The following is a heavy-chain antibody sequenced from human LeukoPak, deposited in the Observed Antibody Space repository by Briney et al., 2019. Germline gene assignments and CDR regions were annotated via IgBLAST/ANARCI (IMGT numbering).Heavy chain of an antibody. CDR1: GGSISSYY. CDR2: IYYSGST. CDR3: ARRTVVTLGAFDI. Sequence: SETLSLTCTVSGGSISSYYWSWIRQPPGKGLEWIGYIYYSGSTNYNPSLKSRVTISVDTSKNQFSLKLSSVTAADTAVYYCARRTVVTLGAFDIWGQGTVVTVSS. J-gene: IGHJ3*02. V-gene: IGHV4-59*08. D-gene: IGHD4-23*01.